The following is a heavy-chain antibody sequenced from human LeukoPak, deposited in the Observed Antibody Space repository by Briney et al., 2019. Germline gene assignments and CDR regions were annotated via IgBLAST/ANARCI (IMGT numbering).Heavy chain of an antibody. CDR2: INHSGST. D-gene: IGHD3-10*01. V-gene: IGHV4-34*01. Sequence: PSETLSLTCAVYGGSFSGYYWSWIRQPPGKGLEWIGEINHSGSTNYNPSLKSRVTISVDTSKNQFSLKLSSVTAADTAVYYCARLVRGGGGYWGQGTLVTVSS. J-gene: IGHJ4*02. CDR1: GGSFSGYY. CDR3: ARLVRGGGGY.